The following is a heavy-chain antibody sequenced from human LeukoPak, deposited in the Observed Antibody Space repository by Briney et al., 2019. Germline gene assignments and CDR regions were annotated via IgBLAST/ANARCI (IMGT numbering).Heavy chain of an antibody. V-gene: IGHV3-23*01. CDR3: AKDSGRGYSYGYVDC. D-gene: IGHD5-18*01. CDR2: IGGSGGST. CDR1: GFTFSSYA. Sequence: PGGSLRLSCAASGFTFSSYAMSWVRQAPGKGLEWVSAIGGSGGSTYYADSVKGRFTTSKTNSKNTLYLQMNSLRAENTPVYYCAKDSGRGYSYGYVDCWGQGTLVTVSS. J-gene: IGHJ4*02.